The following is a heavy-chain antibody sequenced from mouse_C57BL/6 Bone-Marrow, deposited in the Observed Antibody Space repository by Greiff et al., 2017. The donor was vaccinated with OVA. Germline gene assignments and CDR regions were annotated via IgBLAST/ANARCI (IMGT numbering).Heavy chain of an antibody. D-gene: IGHD2-3*01. Sequence: QVQLKQPGAELVKPGASVKLSCKASGYTFTSYWMHWVKQRPGQGLEWIGMIHPNSGSTNYNEKFKSKATLTVDKSSSTAYMQLSSLTSEDSAVYYCARGLLPFFDYWGQGTTLTVSS. J-gene: IGHJ2*01. CDR2: IHPNSGST. CDR3: ARGLLPFFDY. CDR1: GYTFTSYW. V-gene: IGHV1-64*01.